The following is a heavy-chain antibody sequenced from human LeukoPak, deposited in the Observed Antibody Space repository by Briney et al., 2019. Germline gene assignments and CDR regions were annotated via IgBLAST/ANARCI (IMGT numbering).Heavy chain of an antibody. CDR2: IYYSGST. Sequence: SETLSLTCTVSGGSISSYSWTWIRQPPGKRLEWIGSIYYSGSTNYNPSLKSRVTISVDTSKNQFSLKLSSVTAADTAVYYCVRDRVLGAFDIWGQGTMVTVSS. D-gene: IGHD3-16*01. CDR3: VRDRVLGAFDI. CDR1: GGSISSYS. V-gene: IGHV4-59*01. J-gene: IGHJ3*02.